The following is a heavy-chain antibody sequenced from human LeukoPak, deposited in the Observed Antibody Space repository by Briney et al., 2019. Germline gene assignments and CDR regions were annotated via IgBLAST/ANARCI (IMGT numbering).Heavy chain of an antibody. CDR2: IYYSGST. CDR1: GGSISSTDYY. V-gene: IGHV4-39*07. D-gene: IGHD3-10*01. J-gene: IGHJ5*02. Sequence: SETLSLTCTVSGGSISSTDYYWGWIRQPPGKGLEWIGSIYYSGSTYYNPSLKSRVTISVDTSKNQFSLKLSSVTAADTAVYYCARDQDGSGRGFDPWGQGTLVTVSS. CDR3: ARDQDGSGRGFDP.